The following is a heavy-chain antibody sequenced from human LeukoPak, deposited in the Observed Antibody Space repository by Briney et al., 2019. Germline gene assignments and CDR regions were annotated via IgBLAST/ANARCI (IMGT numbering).Heavy chain of an antibody. CDR2: ITSDSNLI. CDR3: ASGGATVWGY. V-gene: IGHV3-21*06. D-gene: IGHD3-16*01. J-gene: IGHJ4*02. CDR1: GFAFSDYS. Sequence: GGSLRLSCAASGFAFSDYSMNWVRQAPGKGLEWISAITSDSNLIYYADSMRGRITISRDNAENSVYLQMNGLRAEDTAIYYCASGGATVWGYWGQGALVIVSS.